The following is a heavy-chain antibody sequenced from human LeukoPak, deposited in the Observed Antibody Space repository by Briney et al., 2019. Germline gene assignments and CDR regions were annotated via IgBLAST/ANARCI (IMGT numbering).Heavy chain of an antibody. CDR3: ARSYSGSYYRGQYYFDY. CDR1: GGSISSYY. V-gene: IGHV4-4*07. Sequence: SETLSLTCTISGGSISSYYWSWIRQPAGKGLEWIGRIYTSGSTNYNPSLKSRVTMSVDTSKNQFSLKLSSVTAADTAVYYCARSYSGSYYRGQYYFDYWGQGTLVTVSP. D-gene: IGHD1-26*01. CDR2: IYTSGST. J-gene: IGHJ4*02.